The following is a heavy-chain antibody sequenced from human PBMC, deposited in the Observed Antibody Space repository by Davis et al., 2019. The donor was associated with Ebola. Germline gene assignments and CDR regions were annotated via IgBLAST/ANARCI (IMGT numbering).Heavy chain of an antibody. CDR3: ARDRIDYYYGMDV. Sequence: PGGSLRPSCAASGFTFSSYSMNWVRQAPGKGLEWVSSISSSSSYIYYADPVKGRFTISRDNAKNSLYLQMNSLRAEDTAVYYCARDRIDYYYGMDVWGQGTTVTVSS. D-gene: IGHD2-21*01. CDR2: ISSSSSYI. V-gene: IGHV3-21*01. CDR1: GFTFSSYS. J-gene: IGHJ6*02.